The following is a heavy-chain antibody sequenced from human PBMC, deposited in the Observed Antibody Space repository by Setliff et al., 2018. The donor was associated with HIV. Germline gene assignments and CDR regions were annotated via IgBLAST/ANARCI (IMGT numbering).Heavy chain of an antibody. CDR3: ARLTRSSSNSYKGRFDP. Sequence: SETLSLTCAVSGYSISSDYYWGWIRQSPGKGLEWLGNIFHSGTTYYNPSLMSRVSISVDTSKDQFSLRLTSVTAADTAFYFCARLTRSSSNSYKGRFDPWGQGTLVTVS. D-gene: IGHD2-15*01. V-gene: IGHV4-38-2*01. CDR2: IFHSGTT. CDR1: GYSISSDYY. J-gene: IGHJ5*02.